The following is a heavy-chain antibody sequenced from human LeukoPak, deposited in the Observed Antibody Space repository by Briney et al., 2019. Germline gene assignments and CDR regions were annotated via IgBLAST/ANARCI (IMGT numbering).Heavy chain of an antibody. D-gene: IGHD3-10*01. CDR1: VVTFSNAW. V-gene: IGHV3-15*01. J-gene: IGHJ4*02. Sequence: GGALRLSCAASVVTFSNAWTSCGREGPGKGREWVGRLKRKTDGGTTDYAALVKGRFTISRDDSKNTLYLQMNSLKTEDIAVYYCTTQRSRITMVRGVIRSDHWGQGTLVTVSS. CDR3: TTQRSRITMVRGVIRSDH. CDR2: LKRKTDGGTT.